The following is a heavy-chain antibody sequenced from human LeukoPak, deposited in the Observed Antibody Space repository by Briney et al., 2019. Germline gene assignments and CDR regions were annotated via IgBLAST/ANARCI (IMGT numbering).Heavy chain of an antibody. J-gene: IGHJ4*01. Sequence: GGSLRLSCAASGFTFSSYAMSWVRQAPGKGLEWVSAISGSGGSTYYADSVRGRFTISRDNSKNTLYLQMNSLRAEDTAVYYCAKDLSYYDSSGYTGFDYWGQEPWSPSPQ. V-gene: IGHV3-23*01. D-gene: IGHD3-22*01. CDR3: AKDLSYYDSSGYTGFDY. CDR2: ISGSGGST. CDR1: GFTFSSYA.